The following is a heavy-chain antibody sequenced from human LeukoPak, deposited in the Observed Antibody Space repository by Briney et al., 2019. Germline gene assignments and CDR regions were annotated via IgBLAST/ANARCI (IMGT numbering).Heavy chain of an antibody. V-gene: IGHV3-49*04. J-gene: IGHJ4*02. CDR2: IRSKIYGGTP. CDR1: GFTFSSYA. Sequence: GGSLRLSCAASGFTFSSYAMSWVRQAPGKGLEWVGLIRSKIYGGTPEYAASVKGRFTISRDDSKGIAYLQMNSLKTEDTAVYYCTRDQTPYYWGQGTLVTASS. CDR3: TRDQTPYY.